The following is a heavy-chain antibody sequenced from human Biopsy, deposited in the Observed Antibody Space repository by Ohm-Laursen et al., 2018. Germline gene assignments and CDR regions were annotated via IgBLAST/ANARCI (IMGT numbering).Heavy chain of an antibody. CDR1: GGSISRRNHY. D-gene: IGHD3-3*01. J-gene: IGHJ4*02. CDR3: ARHSLDDFWSGAHYYFDY. CDR2: VYYSGST. Sequence: GTLSLTCSVSGGSISRRNHYWGWLRQPPGKGLEWIGHVYYSGSTFYNSSLESRVTVSVDTSKNQFHLRLTSMSASDTAVYYCARHSLDDFWSGAHYYFDYWGLGTLVTVSP. V-gene: IGHV4-39*01.